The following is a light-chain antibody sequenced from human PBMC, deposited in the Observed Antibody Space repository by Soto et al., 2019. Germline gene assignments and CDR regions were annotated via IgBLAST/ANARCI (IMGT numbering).Light chain of an antibody. J-gene: IGKJ2*01. CDR3: QQSYSMPYT. V-gene: IGKV3-15*01. Sequence: EIVMTQSPATLSVSPGERATLSCRASQSVATNLAWYQQKPGQPPRLLIYGASTRATGIPARFSGSGSGTEFTLTINSLQSVDYATYFCQQSYSMPYTFGPGTKLEIK. CDR2: GAS. CDR1: QSVATN.